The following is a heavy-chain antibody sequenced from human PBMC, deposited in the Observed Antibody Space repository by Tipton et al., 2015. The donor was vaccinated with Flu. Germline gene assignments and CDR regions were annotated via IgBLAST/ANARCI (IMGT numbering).Heavy chain of an antibody. V-gene: IGHV3-64*01. J-gene: IGHJ4*02. CDR2: ISSNGGST. D-gene: IGHD4-11*01. Sequence: SLRLSCAASGFTFNRYAMHWVRQAPGKGLEYVSAISSNGGSTYYANSVKGRFTISRDNSKNTLYLQMGSLRAEDMAVYYCARVQVTTVTAYDYWGQGTLVTVSS. CDR3: ARVQVTTVTAYDY. CDR1: GFTFNRYA.